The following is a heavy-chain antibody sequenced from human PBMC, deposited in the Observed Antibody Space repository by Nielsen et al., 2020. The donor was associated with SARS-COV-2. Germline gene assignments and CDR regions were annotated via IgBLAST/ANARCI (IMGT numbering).Heavy chain of an antibody. J-gene: IGHJ3*01. V-gene: IGHV4-59*12. CDR2: FYYSGRS. D-gene: IGHD3-9*01. CDR3: VRAPDYDVLTGYYPDGFDV. CDR1: GVSISDYY. Sequence: SETLSLTCNVSGVSISDYYWSWIRQPPEKGLEWIGYFYYSGRSNYSPSLKSRVTMSVDTSKNQFSLKLSSVTAADTAIYYCVRAPDYDVLTGYYPDGFDVWGRGTMVTVSS.